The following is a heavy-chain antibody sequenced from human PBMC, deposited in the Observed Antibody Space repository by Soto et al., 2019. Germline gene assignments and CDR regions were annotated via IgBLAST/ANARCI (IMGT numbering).Heavy chain of an antibody. J-gene: IGHJ6*02. CDR1: GYTFTGYY. V-gene: IGHV1-2*04. CDR3: ARDPSPPTVTTKAPPYGMDV. CDR2: INPNSGGT. Sequence: ASVKVSCKASGYTFTGYYMQWVRQAPGQGLEWMGWINPNSGGTNYAQKFQGWVTMTRDTSISTAYMELSRLRSDDTAVYYCARDPSPPTVTTKAPPYGMDVWGQGTTVTVS. D-gene: IGHD4-17*01.